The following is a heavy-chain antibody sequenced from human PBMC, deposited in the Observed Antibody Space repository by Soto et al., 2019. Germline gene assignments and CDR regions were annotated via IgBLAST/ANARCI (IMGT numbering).Heavy chain of an antibody. CDR1: HFTFSNYW. V-gene: IGHV3-7*01. J-gene: IGHJ6*02. CDR3: ARASPGMDV. Sequence: ESGGDLVQPGGSLRLSCAGSHFTFSNYWMNWVRQAPGKGLEWVANINQDGSEKYYVDSVKGRFTISRDIAKNSLFLQMNSLRADDTAVYYCARASPGMDVWGQGTTVTVSS. CDR2: INQDGSEK.